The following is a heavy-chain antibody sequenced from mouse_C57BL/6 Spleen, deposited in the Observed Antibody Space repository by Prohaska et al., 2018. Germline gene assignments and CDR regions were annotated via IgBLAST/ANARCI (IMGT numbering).Heavy chain of an antibody. CDR3: ARSPNYGSSSYYFDY. CDR1: GSTFSDYG. V-gene: IGHV5-17*01. Sequence: EVQLVESGGGLVKPGGSLKLSCAASGSTFSDYGMHWVRQAQEKGLEWVAYISRGSNTMYYADSVVCRFTISRDNANNTLFLQMTSLRSEDTAMYYCARSPNYGSSSYYFDYWGQGTTLTVSS. D-gene: IGHD1-1*01. CDR2: ISRGSNTM. J-gene: IGHJ2*01.